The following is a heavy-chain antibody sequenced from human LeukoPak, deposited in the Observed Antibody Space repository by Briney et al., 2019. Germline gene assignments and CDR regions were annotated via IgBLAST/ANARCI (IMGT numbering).Heavy chain of an antibody. CDR2: IIPIFGTA. J-gene: IGHJ6*04. Sequence: SVKVSCKASGGTFSSYAISWVRQAPGQGLEWMGGIIPIFGTANYAQKLQGRVTITADESTSTAYMELSSLRSEDTAVYYCARDRNSITMVRGVTTDYYYGMDVWGKGTTVTVSS. CDR3: ARDRNSITMVRGVTTDYYYGMDV. D-gene: IGHD3-10*01. CDR1: GGTFSSYA. V-gene: IGHV1-69*13.